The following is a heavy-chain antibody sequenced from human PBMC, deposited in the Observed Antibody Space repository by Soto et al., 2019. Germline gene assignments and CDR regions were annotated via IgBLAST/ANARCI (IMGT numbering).Heavy chain of an antibody. CDR2: IYHSGST. CDR3: ARAGVPYCGGDCYSEGFDY. CDR1: GGSISSGGYS. D-gene: IGHD2-21*02. J-gene: IGHJ4*02. Sequence: SETLSLTCAVSGGSISSGGYSWSWIRQPPGKGLEWIGYIYHSGSTYYNPSLKSRVTISVDRSKNQFSLKLSSVTAADTAVYYCARAGVPYCGGDCYSEGFDYWGQGTLVTVS. V-gene: IGHV4-30-2*01.